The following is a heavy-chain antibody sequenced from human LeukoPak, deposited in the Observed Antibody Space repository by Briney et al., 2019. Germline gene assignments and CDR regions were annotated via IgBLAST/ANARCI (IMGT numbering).Heavy chain of an antibody. CDR2: ISGSGGST. V-gene: IGHV3-23*01. CDR3: AKDNTYYYGSGSCFQH. D-gene: IGHD3-10*01. J-gene: IGHJ1*01. Sequence: GGSLRLSCAASGFTFSSYAMSWVRQAPGKGLEWVSAISGSGGSTYYADSVKGRFTISRDNSKNTLYPQMNSLRAEDTAVYYCAKDNTYYYGSGSCFQHWGQGTLVTVSS. CDR1: GFTFSSYA.